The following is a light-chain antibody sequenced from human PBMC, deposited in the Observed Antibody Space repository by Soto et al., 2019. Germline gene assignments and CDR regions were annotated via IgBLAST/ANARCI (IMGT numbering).Light chain of an antibody. Sequence: EIVLTQSPATVSLSPGERATLSCRASQSVSSSYLAWYQQKPGQAPRLLIHGASSRATGIPDRFSGSESGADFTLTISRLEPEDFGVYYCQQYGTSPLTFGGGTKVEIK. CDR2: GAS. CDR3: QQYGTSPLT. CDR1: QSVSSSY. V-gene: IGKV3-20*01. J-gene: IGKJ4*01.